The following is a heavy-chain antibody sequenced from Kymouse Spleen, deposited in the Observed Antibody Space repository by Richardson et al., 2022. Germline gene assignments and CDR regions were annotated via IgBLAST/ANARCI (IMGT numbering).Heavy chain of an antibody. Sequence: EVQLVESGGGLVQPGGSLRLSCAASGFTFSSYSMNWVRQAPGKGLEWVSYISSSSSTIYYADSVKGRFTISRDNAKNSLYLQMNSLRDEDTAVYYCARVTVTSYYYGMDVWGQGTTVTVSS. V-gene: IGHV3-48*02. CDR2: ISSSSSTI. J-gene: IGHJ6*02. CDR1: GFTFSSYS. D-gene: IGHD4-11,IGHD4-11*01. CDR3: ARVTVTSYYYGMDV.